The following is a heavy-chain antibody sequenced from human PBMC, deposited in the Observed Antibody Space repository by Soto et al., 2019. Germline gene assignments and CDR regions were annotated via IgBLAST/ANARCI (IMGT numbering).Heavy chain of an antibody. D-gene: IGHD3-10*01. V-gene: IGHV4-4*02. CDR3: ARRGSGSYSDY. CDR1: GDSISSDKW. CDR2: VYHSGNT. Sequence: SETLSLTCAVSGDSISSDKWWSWVRQPPGKGLEWIGEVYHSGNTNYNPSLKSRVTISVDTSKNQFSLKLSSVTAADTAVYYCARRGSGSYSDYWGQGTLVTVSS. J-gene: IGHJ4*02.